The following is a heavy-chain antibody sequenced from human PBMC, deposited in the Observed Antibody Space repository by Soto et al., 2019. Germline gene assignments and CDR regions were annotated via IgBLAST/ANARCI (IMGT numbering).Heavy chain of an antibody. J-gene: IGHJ4*02. V-gene: IGHV3-30-3*01. D-gene: IGHD3-10*01. CDR1: GFTLSSYA. CDR3: ARDPGHDGNEYYPCDS. Sequence: QVQLVESGGGVFQPGRSLRLSCAASGFTLSSYAMHWVRQAPGKGLEWVAVISCAGTSTYYADSVRGRFTISRDNSKDTVYLQMTSLRTEDTGVYHCARDPGHDGNEYYPCDSWSQGTLFTVSS. CDR2: ISCAGTST.